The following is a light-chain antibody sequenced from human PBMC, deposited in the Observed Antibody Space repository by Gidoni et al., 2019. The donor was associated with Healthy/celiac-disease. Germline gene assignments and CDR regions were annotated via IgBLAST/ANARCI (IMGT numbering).Light chain of an antibody. CDR2: DTS. J-gene: IGLJ3*02. Sequence: QAVATEEPSLPVSPGGTGTLTCSSSTGAVTSGHYPYWFQQKPGQAPRTLIYDTSTTRSRTPAPSSGSRLAGKAALTLSGAQPEDDADYYCLLSYSGARPWVFGGGTKLTVL. V-gene: IGLV7-46*01. CDR1: TGAVTSGHY. CDR3: LLSYSGARPWV.